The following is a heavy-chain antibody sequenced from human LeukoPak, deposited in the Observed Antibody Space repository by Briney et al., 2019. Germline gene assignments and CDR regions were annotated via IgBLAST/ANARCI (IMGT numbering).Heavy chain of an antibody. CDR1: GFTFSGYS. J-gene: IGHJ4*02. CDR3: ARDPHTYDSSGYYLGTDY. Sequence: PGGSLRLSCAASGFTFSGYSMNWVRQAPGKGLEWVSSISSSSSYIYYADSVKGRFTISRDNAKNSLYLQVNSLRAEDTAVYYCARDPHTYDSSGYYLGTDYWGQGTLVTVSS. D-gene: IGHD3-22*01. CDR2: ISSSSSYI. V-gene: IGHV3-21*01.